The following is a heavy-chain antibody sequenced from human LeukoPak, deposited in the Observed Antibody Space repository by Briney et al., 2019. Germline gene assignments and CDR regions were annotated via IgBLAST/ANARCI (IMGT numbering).Heavy chain of an antibody. J-gene: IGHJ4*02. CDR2: INHSGST. D-gene: IGHD5-12*01. CDR1: AGSFSDYY. CDR3: ARGRVDIADY. Sequence: SETLSLTCAVYAGSFSDYYWTWIRQSPGKGLEWIGEINHSGSTNYNPSLKSRVTISVDTSKNQFSLKLSSVTAADTAVYYCARGRVDIADYWGQGTLVTVSS. V-gene: IGHV4-34*01.